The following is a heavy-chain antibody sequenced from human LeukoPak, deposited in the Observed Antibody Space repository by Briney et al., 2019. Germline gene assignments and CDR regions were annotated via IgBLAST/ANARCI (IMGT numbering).Heavy chain of an antibody. Sequence: ASVKVSCKASGYSFTSYDINWVRQATGQGLEWMGWVNPNSGNTGYAQKFQGRVTMTRNTSISTAYMELSSLRSEDTAVYYCARGGSSWDNYFDYWGQGTLVTVSS. D-gene: IGHD6-13*01. V-gene: IGHV1-8*01. CDR3: ARGGSSWDNYFDY. CDR1: GYSFTSYD. CDR2: VNPNSGNT. J-gene: IGHJ4*02.